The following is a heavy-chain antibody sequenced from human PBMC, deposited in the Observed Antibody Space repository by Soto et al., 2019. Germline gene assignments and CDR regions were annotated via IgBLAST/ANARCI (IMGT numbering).Heavy chain of an antibody. Sequence: AGSLTLSCATSGFFFSDYYMHWIRQAPGKGLEWISYISGNGRIIQYADSAKGRFTISRDNAQNSLYLQMNSLRAEDTALYFCARDFDADSRTDFDYWGQGTLVTVSS. D-gene: IGHD4-17*01. J-gene: IGHJ4*02. CDR3: ARDFDADSRTDFDY. CDR1: GFFFSDYY. CDR2: ISGNGRII. V-gene: IGHV3-11*01.